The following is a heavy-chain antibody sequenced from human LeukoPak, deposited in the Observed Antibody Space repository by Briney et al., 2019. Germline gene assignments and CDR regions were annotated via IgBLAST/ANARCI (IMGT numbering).Heavy chain of an antibody. J-gene: IGHJ4*02. CDR1: GFTFSSYA. Sequence: PGAALRLSCAASGFTFSSYAMSWVRQAPGKGLEWVSAVSGSGGSTYYADSVKGRFTISRDNSKNTLYLQMNSLRAEDTAVYYCAKLSRDFDYWGQGTLVTVSS. CDR3: AKLSRDFDY. CDR2: VSGSGGST. D-gene: IGHD3-3*02. V-gene: IGHV3-23*01.